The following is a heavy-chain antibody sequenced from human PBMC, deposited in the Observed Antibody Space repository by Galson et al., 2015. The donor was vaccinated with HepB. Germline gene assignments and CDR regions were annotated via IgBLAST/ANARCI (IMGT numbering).Heavy chain of an antibody. Sequence: SLRLSCAASGFTFSSYGMHWVRQAPGKGLEWVAVISYDGSNKYYADYVKGRFTISRDNSKNTLYLQMNSLRAEDTAVYYCAKDRVVYYYDSSGYWNWFDPWGQGTLVTVSS. CDR3: AKDRVVYYYDSSGYWNWFDP. J-gene: IGHJ5*02. CDR1: GFTFSSYG. CDR2: ISYDGSNK. V-gene: IGHV3-30*18. D-gene: IGHD3-22*01.